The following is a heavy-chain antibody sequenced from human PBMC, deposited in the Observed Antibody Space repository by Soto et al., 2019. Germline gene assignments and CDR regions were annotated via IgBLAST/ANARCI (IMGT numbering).Heavy chain of an antibody. V-gene: IGHV3-48*02. Sequence: GGSLRLSCAASGFTFSSYSMNWVRQAPGKGLEWVSYISSSSSTIYYADSVKGRFTISRDNAKNSLYLQMNSLRDEDTAVYYCARVGAGTGDYYYGMDVWGQGTTVTVSS. CDR3: ARVGAGTGDYYYGMDV. CDR1: GFTFSSYS. D-gene: IGHD3-16*01. CDR2: ISSSSSTI. J-gene: IGHJ6*02.